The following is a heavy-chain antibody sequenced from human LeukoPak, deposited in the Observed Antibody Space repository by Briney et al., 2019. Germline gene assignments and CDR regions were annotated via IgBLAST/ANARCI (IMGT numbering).Heavy chain of an antibody. CDR3: ARTVLRYFVWAFDI. Sequence: GTLRLSCAASGFTFSSYGMSWIRQPPGKGLEWIGEINHSGSTNYNPSLKSRVTISVDTSKNQFSLKLSSVTAADTAVYYCARTVLRYFVWAFDIWGQGTMVTVSS. CDR2: INHSGST. V-gene: IGHV4-34*01. J-gene: IGHJ3*02. CDR1: GFTFSSYG. D-gene: IGHD3-9*01.